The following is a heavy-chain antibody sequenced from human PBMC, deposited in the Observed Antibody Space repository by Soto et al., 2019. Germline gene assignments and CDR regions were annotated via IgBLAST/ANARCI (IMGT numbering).Heavy chain of an antibody. D-gene: IGHD6-19*01. CDR2: INAGNGNT. J-gene: IGHJ4*02. CDR1: GYTFTVYA. Sequence: GASVKVSCKASGYTFTVYAIHWVRQAPGQRLEWMGWINAGNGNTKYSQKFQGRVTITRDTSASTAYMELSSLRSEDTAVYYCARAVAVPADFDYWGQGTLVTVSS. CDR3: ARAVAVPADFDY. V-gene: IGHV1-3*01.